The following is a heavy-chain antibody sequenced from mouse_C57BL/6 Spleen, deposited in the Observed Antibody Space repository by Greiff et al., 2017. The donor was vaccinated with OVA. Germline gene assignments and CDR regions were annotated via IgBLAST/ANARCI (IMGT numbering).Heavy chain of an antibody. CDR3: ATEFITGFDY. CDR2: IYPGDGDT. D-gene: IGHD1-1*01. V-gene: IGHV1-82*01. Sequence: QVQLQQSGPELVKPGASVKISCKASGYAFSSSWMNWVKQRPGKGLEWIGRIYPGDGDTNYNGKFKGKATLTADKSSSTAYMQLSSLTSEDSAVYFCATEFITGFDYWGQGTTLTVSS. J-gene: IGHJ2*01. CDR1: GYAFSSSW.